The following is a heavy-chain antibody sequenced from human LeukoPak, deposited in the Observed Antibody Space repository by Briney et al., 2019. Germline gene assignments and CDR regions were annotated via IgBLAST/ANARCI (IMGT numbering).Heavy chain of an antibody. Sequence: GRSLRLSCVASGFTFSRHDMNWVRQAPGKGLEWVAVISYDGSNKYYADSVKGRFTISRDNSKNTLYLQMSSLRTEDTAVYYCAKGVSSSWSNDAFDIWGQGTMVTVSS. CDR1: GFTFSRHD. CDR2: ISYDGSNK. D-gene: IGHD6-13*01. V-gene: IGHV3-30*18. J-gene: IGHJ3*02. CDR3: AKGVSSSWSNDAFDI.